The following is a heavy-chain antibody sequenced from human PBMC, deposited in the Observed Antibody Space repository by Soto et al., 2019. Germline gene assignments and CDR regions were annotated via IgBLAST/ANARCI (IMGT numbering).Heavy chain of an antibody. CDR1: GFTFSSYA. Sequence: GGSLRLSCAASGFTFSSYAMHWVRQAPGKGLEWVAVISYDGSNKYYADSVKGRFTISRDNSKNTLYLQMNSLRAEDTAVYYCARGNYDYVWGSYRWDAFDIWGQGTMVT. D-gene: IGHD3-16*02. J-gene: IGHJ3*02. CDR3: ARGNYDYVWGSYRWDAFDI. CDR2: ISYDGSNK. V-gene: IGHV3-30-3*01.